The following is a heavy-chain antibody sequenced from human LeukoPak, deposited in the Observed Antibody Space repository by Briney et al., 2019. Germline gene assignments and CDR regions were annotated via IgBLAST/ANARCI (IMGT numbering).Heavy chain of an antibody. CDR2: INPSGGST. Sequence: GASVKVSCKASGYTFTSYYMHWVRQAPGQGLEWMGIINPSGGSTSYAQKFQGRVTMTRDTSTGTVYMELSSLRSEDTAVYYCARRRRQGLWFRELWFDYWGQGTLVTVSS. CDR3: ARRRRQGLWFRELWFDY. CDR1: GYTFTSYY. D-gene: IGHD3-10*01. J-gene: IGHJ4*02. V-gene: IGHV1-46*01.